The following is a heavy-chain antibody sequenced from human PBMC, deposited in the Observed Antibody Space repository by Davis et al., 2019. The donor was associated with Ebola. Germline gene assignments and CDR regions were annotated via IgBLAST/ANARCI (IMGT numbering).Heavy chain of an antibody. CDR3: ARPVVPAAIGFYYYMDV. CDR1: GFTFRTYV. V-gene: IGHV3-30-3*01. J-gene: IGHJ6*03. CDR2: LSYDSTEK. Sequence: GGSLRLSCAASGFTFRTYVMHWVRQAPGKGLEWVAGLSYDSTEKPYADSVKGRFTISRDNSKNTLFLQMNSLSPEDTAIYYCARPVVPAAIGFYYYMDVWGKGTTVTVSS. D-gene: IGHD2-2*02.